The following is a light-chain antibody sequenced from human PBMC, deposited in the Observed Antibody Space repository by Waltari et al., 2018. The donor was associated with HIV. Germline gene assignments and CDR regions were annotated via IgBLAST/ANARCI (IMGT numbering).Light chain of an antibody. V-gene: IGKV4-1*01. J-gene: IGKJ4*01. CDR1: RSILYSSNNKNY. CDR3: QRYFSSPLT. Sequence: DIVMTQSPASLTLSLGARATIHCKSSRSILYSSNNKNYLAWYQQKPGQPPKLLIYWASTRESGVPDRFSGSGSGTNFTLTISGLQTEDLAVYYCQRYFSSPLTFGGGTRVEIK. CDR2: WAS.